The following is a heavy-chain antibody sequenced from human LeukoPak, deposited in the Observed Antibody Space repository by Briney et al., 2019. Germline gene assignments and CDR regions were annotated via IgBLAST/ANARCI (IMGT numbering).Heavy chain of an antibody. CDR3: ARDIVVVPAQYYYYGMDV. CDR2: INPNSGGT. J-gene: IGHJ6*02. D-gene: IGHD2-2*01. Sequence: ASVKVSFKASGYTFTVYYMHWVRQAPGQGLEWMGWINPNSGGTNYAQKFQGRVTMTRDTSISTAYMELSRLRSDDTAVYYCARDIVVVPAQYYYYGMDVWGQGTAVTVSS. CDR1: GYTFTVYY. V-gene: IGHV1-2*02.